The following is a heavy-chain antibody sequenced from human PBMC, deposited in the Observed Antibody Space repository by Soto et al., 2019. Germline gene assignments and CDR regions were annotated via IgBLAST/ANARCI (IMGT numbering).Heavy chain of an antibody. J-gene: IGHJ4*02. CDR3: GGGPSSVASVLDF. D-gene: IGHD3-16*01. Sequence: EVQLVESGEGLVQPGGSLRLSCAASGFTFSNYAMHWVRQAPGKGLEYVSAISDNGFSTYYGDSVRGRFIISRDNSKDTVYLQMGSLGPEDMGVYYCGGGPSSVASVLDFWGQGTLVTVSS. CDR1: GFTFSNYA. CDR2: ISDNGFST. V-gene: IGHV3-64*02.